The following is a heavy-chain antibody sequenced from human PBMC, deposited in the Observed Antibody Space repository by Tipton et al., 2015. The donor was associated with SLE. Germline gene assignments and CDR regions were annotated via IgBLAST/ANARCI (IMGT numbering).Heavy chain of an antibody. CDR2: IYYSGST. D-gene: IGHD6-6*01. CDR3: ARGWDEAHDEARDAFDI. V-gene: IGHV4-39*07. CDR1: GGSISSSSYY. J-gene: IGHJ3*02. Sequence: TLSLTCTVSGGSISSSSYYWGWIRQPPGKGLEWIGSIYYSGSTYYNPSLKSRVTISVDTSKNQFSLKLSSVTAADTAVYYCARGWDEAHDEARDAFDIWGQGTMVTVSS.